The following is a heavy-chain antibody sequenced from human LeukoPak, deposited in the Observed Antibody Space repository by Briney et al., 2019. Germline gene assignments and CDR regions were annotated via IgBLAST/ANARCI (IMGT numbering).Heavy chain of an antibody. D-gene: IGHD2-15*01. CDR1: GFTFSSYG. V-gene: IGHV3-30*02. J-gene: IGHJ4*02. CDR2: IRYDGSNK. Sequence: GGSLRLSCAASGFTFSSYGMHWVRQAPGKGLEWVAFIRYDGSNKYYADSVKGRFTISRDNSKNSLYLQMNSLRAEDTAVYYCARETRVLNVETIDYWGQGTLVTVSS. CDR3: ARETRVLNVETIDY.